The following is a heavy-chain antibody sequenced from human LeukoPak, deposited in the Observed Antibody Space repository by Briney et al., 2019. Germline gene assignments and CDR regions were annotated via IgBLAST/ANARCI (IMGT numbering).Heavy chain of an antibody. V-gene: IGHV3-33*01. CDR3: ALGDYGKPFDY. CDR1: GFTLSSYG. Sequence: GGSLRLSCAASGFTLSSYGMRWVRQAPGKGLEWVAVIWYDGSNKYYADSVKGRFTISRDNSKNTLYLQMNSLKAEDTAVYYCALGDYGKPFDYWGQGTLVTVSS. J-gene: IGHJ4*02. CDR2: IWYDGSNK. D-gene: IGHD4-17*01.